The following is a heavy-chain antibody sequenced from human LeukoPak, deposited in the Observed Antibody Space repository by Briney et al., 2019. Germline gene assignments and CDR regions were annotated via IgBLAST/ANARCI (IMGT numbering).Heavy chain of an antibody. Sequence: PGGSLRLSCAASGFTFSDYYMSWIRQAPGKGLEWVSYISSSGSTIYYADSVKGRFTISRDNAKNSLYLQMNSLRAEDTAVYYCARDPSYRVRIAAAGTGNYWGQGTLVTVSS. CDR3: ARDPSYRVRIAAAGTGNY. J-gene: IGHJ4*02. CDR1: GFTFSDYY. CDR2: ISSSGSTI. V-gene: IGHV3-11*01. D-gene: IGHD6-13*01.